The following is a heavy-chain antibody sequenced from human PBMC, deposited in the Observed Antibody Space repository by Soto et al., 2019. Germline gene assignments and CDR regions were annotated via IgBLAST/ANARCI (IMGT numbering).Heavy chain of an antibody. Sequence: ASETLSLTCTVSGGSISSSSYYWGWIRQPPGKGLEWIGSIYYSGSTYYNPSLKSRVTISVDTSKNQFSLKLSSVTAADTAVYYCARQRTGTDYYMDVWGKGTTVTVSS. J-gene: IGHJ6*03. CDR1: GGSISSSSYY. CDR2: IYYSGST. V-gene: IGHV4-39*01. D-gene: IGHD1-1*01. CDR3: ARQRTGTDYYMDV.